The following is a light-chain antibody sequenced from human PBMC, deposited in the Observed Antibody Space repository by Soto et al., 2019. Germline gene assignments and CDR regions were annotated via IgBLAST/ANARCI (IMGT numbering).Light chain of an antibody. CDR3: ATWDDGLSAYV. CDR1: SSNIGGNT. CDR2: SNS. Sequence: QSVLTQPPSASGTPGQRVTFSCSGSSSNIGGNTVSWFQHLPRTAPKLLIFSNSQRPSGVPDRFSGAKSGTSASLANSGLQSEDEANYYCATWDDGLSAYVFGTGTKLTVL. V-gene: IGLV1-44*01. J-gene: IGLJ1*01.